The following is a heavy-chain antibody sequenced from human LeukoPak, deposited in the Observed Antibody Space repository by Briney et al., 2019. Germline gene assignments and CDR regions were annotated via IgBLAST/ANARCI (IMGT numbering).Heavy chain of an antibody. CDR2: IKKVGSEE. Sequence: PGGSLRLSCAASGFTFSSYWMNWVRQAPGKGLEWVANIKKVGSEEYYVDSVKGRFTISRDNAKNSLYLQMNSLGAADTAVYYCARDQDGGMDVWGQGTTVTVSS. CDR3: ARDQDGGMDV. V-gene: IGHV3-7*05. CDR1: GFTFSSYW. J-gene: IGHJ6*02.